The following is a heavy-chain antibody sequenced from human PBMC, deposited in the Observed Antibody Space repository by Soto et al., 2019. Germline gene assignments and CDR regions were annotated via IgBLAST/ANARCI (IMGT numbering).Heavy chain of an antibody. CDR2: ISGSGGST. J-gene: IGHJ4*02. D-gene: IGHD6-13*01. Sequence: EVQLLESGGGLVQPGGSLRLSCAASGFTFSSYAMSWVRQAPGKGLEWVSAISGSGGSTYYADSVKGRFTISRDNSKNTLYLQMNSLRAADTAVYYCAKDWGIAAAGAMTPLDYWGQGTLVTVSS. CDR1: GFTFSSYA. V-gene: IGHV3-23*01. CDR3: AKDWGIAAAGAMTPLDY.